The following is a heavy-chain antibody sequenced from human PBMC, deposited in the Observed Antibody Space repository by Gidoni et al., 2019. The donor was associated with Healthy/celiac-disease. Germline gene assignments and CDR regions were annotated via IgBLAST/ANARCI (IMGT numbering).Heavy chain of an antibody. J-gene: IGHJ6*02. D-gene: IGHD2-2*01. CDR1: GGTFSSYA. CDR2: IIPIFGTA. CDR3: ARADCSSTSCSRYYDYYGMDV. Sequence: QVQLVQSGAEVKRPGSSVKVSCKASGGTFSSYAISWVRQAPGQGLEWMGGIIPIFGTANYEQKFQGRVTITADKTTSTAYMELSSLRSEDTAVYYCARADCSSTSCSRYYDYYGMDVWGQGTTVTVSS. V-gene: IGHV1-69*06.